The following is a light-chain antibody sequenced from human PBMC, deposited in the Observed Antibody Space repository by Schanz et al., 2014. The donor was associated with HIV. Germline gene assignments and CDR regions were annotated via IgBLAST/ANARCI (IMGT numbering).Light chain of an antibody. V-gene: IGLV2-14*03. CDR3: SSYTTSLTLV. CDR1: SSDVGADNS. Sequence: QSVLTQPASVSGSPGQSITISCTGTSSDVGADNSVSWYQQHPGRAPRLLVYDVTYRPSGVSNRFSGSKSGNTASLTISGLQAEDEGDYYCSSYTTSLTLVFGGGTKLTVL. J-gene: IGLJ3*02. CDR2: DVT.